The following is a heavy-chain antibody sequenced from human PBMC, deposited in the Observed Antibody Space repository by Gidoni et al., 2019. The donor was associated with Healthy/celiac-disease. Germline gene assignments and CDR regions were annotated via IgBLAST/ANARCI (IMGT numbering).Heavy chain of an antibody. CDR2: IKSKIDGGTT. CDR3: TTEGLVWGGIDY. J-gene: IGHJ4*02. V-gene: IGHV3-15*01. CDR1: GFTFSNAW. D-gene: IGHD3-16*01. Sequence: EVQLVESGGGLVKPGGSLRLSCAASGFTFSNAWMSWVRQAPGKGLEWVGRIKSKIDGGTTDYAAPVKGRFTISRDDSKNTLYLQMNSLKTEDTAVYYCTTEGLVWGGIDYWGQGTLVTVSS.